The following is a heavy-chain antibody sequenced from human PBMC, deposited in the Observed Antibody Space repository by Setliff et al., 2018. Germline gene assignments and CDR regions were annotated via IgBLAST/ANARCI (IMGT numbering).Heavy chain of an antibody. CDR3: ARVVPAAMYFDY. J-gene: IGHJ4*02. V-gene: IGHV4-39*07. Sequence: SETLSLTCTVSGGSISSSNYYWGWIRQPPGKGLEWIGNIYYGGSAYYNPSLKSRVTISVDTSKNQFSLKLSSVTAADTAVYYCARVVPAAMYFDYWGQGTLVTVSS. D-gene: IGHD2-2*01. CDR2: IYYGGSA. CDR1: GGSISSSNYY.